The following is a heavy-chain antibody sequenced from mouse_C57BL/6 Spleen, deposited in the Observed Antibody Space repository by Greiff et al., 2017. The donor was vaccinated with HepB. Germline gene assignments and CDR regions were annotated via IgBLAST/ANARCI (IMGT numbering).Heavy chain of an antibody. J-gene: IGHJ1*03. V-gene: IGHV1-47*01. Sequence: QVQLKESGAELAKPGASVKMSCKASGYTFTTYPIEWMKQNHGKSLEWIGNFHPYNDDTKYNEKFKGKATLTVEKSSSTVYLELSRLTSDDSAVYYCAISYGNYGYFDVWGTGTTVTVSS. CDR3: AISYGNYGYFDV. D-gene: IGHD2-1*01. CDR2: FHPYNDDT. CDR1: GYTFTTYP.